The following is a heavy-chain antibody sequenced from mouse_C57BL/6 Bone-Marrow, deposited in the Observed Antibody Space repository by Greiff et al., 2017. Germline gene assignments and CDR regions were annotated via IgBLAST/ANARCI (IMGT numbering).Heavy chain of an antibody. Sequence: VQLQQSGPELVKPGDSVKISCKASGYSFTGYFMNWVMQSHGKSLEWIGRINPYNGDTFYNQKFKGKATLTVDKSSSTAHMELRSLTSEDSAVYYCARFTTITAYYFDYWGQGTTLTVSS. J-gene: IGHJ2*01. CDR1: GYSFTGYF. CDR3: ARFTTITAYYFDY. V-gene: IGHV1-20*01. CDR2: INPYNGDT. D-gene: IGHD2-4*01.